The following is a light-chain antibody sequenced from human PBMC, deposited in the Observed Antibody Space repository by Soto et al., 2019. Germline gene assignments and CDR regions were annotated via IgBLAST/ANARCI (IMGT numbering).Light chain of an antibody. Sequence: QSALTQPRSVSGSPGQSVTISCTGTSSDVGNYNYVSWYQQHPGKAPKLMIYDVSKRPSGVPDRFSGSKSGNTASLTISGLRAEDEADYYCYSYAGSYTHVFGTGTKLTVL. V-gene: IGLV2-11*01. CDR3: YSYAGSYTHV. J-gene: IGLJ1*01. CDR2: DVS. CDR1: SSDVGNYNY.